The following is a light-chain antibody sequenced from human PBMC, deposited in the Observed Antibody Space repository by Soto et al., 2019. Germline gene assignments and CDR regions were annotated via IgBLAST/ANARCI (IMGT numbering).Light chain of an antibody. CDR3: EQYTGSPLT. J-gene: IGKJ4*01. Sequence: EIVLTRSPDTLSLSPWERATLSCRASQSVRSNSLAWYQQKPGQAPTLLVYGASRRATGIPDRFSGGGSGTDFTLTISRLEPEDFAVYYCEQYTGSPLTFGGGTKVDIK. V-gene: IGKV3-20*01. CDR2: GAS. CDR1: QSVRSNS.